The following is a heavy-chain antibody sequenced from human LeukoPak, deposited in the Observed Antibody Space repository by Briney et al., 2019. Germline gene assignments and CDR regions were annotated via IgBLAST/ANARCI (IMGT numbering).Heavy chain of an antibody. Sequence: GASVKVSCKASGYTFTSYDINWVRQATGQGLEWMGWMNPNSGNTGYAQKFQGRVTITRNTSISTAYMELSSLRSEDTAVYYCATLRDSSGWYSYNWFDPWGQGTLVTVSS. V-gene: IGHV1-8*01. CDR3: ATLRDSSGWYSYNWFDP. CDR2: MNPNSGNT. CDR1: GYTFTSYD. J-gene: IGHJ5*02. D-gene: IGHD6-19*01.